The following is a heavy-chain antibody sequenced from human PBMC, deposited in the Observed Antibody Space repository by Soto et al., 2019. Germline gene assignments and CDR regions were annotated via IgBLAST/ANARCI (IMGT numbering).Heavy chain of an antibody. CDR3: ARALSWGSNWYYYMDV. J-gene: IGHJ6*03. CDR2: ISSSSSVI. CDR1: GFILSDCA. V-gene: IGHV3-48*01. Sequence: EVQLVESGGGLVQPGGSLRLSCATSGFILSDCAMNWVRQAPGKGLEWVSYISSSSSVIDYADSVKGLFTVSRDTARNSLYLQMSSMSAEDTAVYYCARALSWGSNWYYYMDVWGKGTTVTVSS. D-gene: IGHD7-27*01.